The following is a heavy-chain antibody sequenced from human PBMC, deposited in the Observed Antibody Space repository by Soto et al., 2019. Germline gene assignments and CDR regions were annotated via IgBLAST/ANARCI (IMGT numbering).Heavy chain of an antibody. CDR3: ARGYCSGGSCYWGSYYFDY. CDR1: GGSISSGDYY. V-gene: IGHV4-30-4*01. J-gene: IGHJ4*02. D-gene: IGHD2-15*01. CDR2: IYYSGST. Sequence: SETLSLTCTVSGGSISSGDYYWSWIRQPPGKGQEWIGYIYYSGSTYYNPSLKSRVTISVDTSKNQFSLKLSSVTAADTAVYYCARGYCSGGSCYWGSYYFDYWGQGTLVTVSS.